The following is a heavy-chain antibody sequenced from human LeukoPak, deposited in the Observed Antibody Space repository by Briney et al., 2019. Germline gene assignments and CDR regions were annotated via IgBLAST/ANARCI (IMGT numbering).Heavy chain of an antibody. CDR1: GFTFSSYA. Sequence: GGSLRLSCAASGFTFSSYAMHWVRQAPGKGLEWVAVIWFDGANTYYADSVKGRFTISRDNSQNTLYLQMNSLSAEDTAVYYCARELGYFDYWGQGTLVTVSS. CDR3: ARELGYFDY. V-gene: IGHV3-33*08. CDR2: IWFDGANT. D-gene: IGHD3-16*01. J-gene: IGHJ4*02.